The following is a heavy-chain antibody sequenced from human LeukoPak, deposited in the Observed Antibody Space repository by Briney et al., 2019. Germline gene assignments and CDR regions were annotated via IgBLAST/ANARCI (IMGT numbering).Heavy chain of an antibody. D-gene: IGHD4-17*01. J-gene: IGHJ6*03. Sequence: SETLSLTCTVSGGSISSSSYYWGWIRQPPGKGLEWIGSIYYSGSTYYNPSLKSRVTISVDTSKNQFSLKLSSVTAADTAVYYCASLVYGDYDLYYYYYYMDVWGKGTTVTVSS. CDR1: GGSISSSSYY. V-gene: IGHV4-39*01. CDR2: IYYSGST. CDR3: ASLVYGDYDLYYYYYYMDV.